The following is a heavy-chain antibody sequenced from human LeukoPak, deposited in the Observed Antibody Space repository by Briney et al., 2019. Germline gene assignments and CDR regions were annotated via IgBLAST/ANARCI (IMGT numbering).Heavy chain of an antibody. CDR1: GGSLSSSSYY. CDR3: ARRVIVATIDY. CDR2: IYYGGST. D-gene: IGHD5-12*01. J-gene: IGHJ4*02. Sequence: PSETLSLTCTVSGGSLSSSSYYWAWIRQPPGKGLEWVGSIYYGGSTYYNPSLTSRVTISADTSKIQFYLKLTSVTAADAAVYFCARRVIVATIDYWGQGTLVTVSS. V-gene: IGHV4-39*01.